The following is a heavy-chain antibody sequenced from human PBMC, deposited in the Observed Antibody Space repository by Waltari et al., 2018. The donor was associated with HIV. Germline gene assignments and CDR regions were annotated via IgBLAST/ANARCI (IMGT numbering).Heavy chain of an antibody. D-gene: IGHD3-16*01. CDR2: IGTACDT. CDR1: GFTFSSYD. J-gene: IGHJ4*02. V-gene: IGHV3-13*01. Sequence: EVQLVESGGGLVQPGGSLRLSCAASGFTFSSYDMHWVRQATGQGLGCVSAIGTACDTYYPGSVKGRFTISRENAKNSLYLQMNSLRAEDTAVYYCARTLAQGWGLDYWGQGTLVTVSS. CDR3: ARTLAQGWGLDY.